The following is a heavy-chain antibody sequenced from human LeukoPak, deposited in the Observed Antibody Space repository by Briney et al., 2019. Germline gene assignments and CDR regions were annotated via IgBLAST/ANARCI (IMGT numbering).Heavy chain of an antibody. V-gene: IGHV3-48*02. Sequence: PGGSLRLSCAASGFTLRSYSIHWVRQAPGKGLEWLSYITSSTSAIYYADSVKGRFTISRDNAKNSLYLQMNSARDEDTAVYYCAREGFYGAFDIWGQGTMVTVSS. J-gene: IGHJ3*02. CDR1: GFTLRSYS. CDR2: ITSSTSAI. D-gene: IGHD3-10*01. CDR3: AREGFYGAFDI.